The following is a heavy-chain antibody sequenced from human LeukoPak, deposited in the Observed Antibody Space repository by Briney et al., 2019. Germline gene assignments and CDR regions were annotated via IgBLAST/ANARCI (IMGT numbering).Heavy chain of an antibody. V-gene: IGHV3-48*03. CDR1: GFTFSSYE. CDR3: ARDGGSALDY. D-gene: IGHD1-14*01. Sequence: GGSLRLSCAASGFTFSSYEMNWVRQAPGKGLEWVSYISSSGSTIYYADSVKGRFTISRDNSKDTLYLQMNSLRAEDTAVYYCARDGGSALDYWGQGTLVTVSS. J-gene: IGHJ4*02. CDR2: ISSSGSTI.